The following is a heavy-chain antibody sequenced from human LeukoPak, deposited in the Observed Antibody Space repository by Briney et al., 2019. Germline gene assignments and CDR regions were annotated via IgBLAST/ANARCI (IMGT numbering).Heavy chain of an antibody. Sequence: PSETLSLTCTVSGGSISSGSYFWSWIRQPAGKELEWIGRIYTTGSTNYNPSLKSRVTIFMDTSKNQVSLKVSSVTAADTAVYYCARGVTAAGPYWYFDLWGRGTLVTVSS. CDR1: GGSISSGSYF. J-gene: IGHJ2*01. CDR3: ARGVTAAGPYWYFDL. CDR2: IYTTGST. V-gene: IGHV4-61*02. D-gene: IGHD6-13*01.